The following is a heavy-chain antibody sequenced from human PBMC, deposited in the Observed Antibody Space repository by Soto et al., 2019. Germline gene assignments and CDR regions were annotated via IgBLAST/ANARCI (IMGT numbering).Heavy chain of an antibody. CDR2: ISASNGNT. V-gene: IGHV1-18*01. Sequence: GASVKVSCKASGYSFTSYGINWVRQAPGQGLEWMGWISASNGNTDYAEKFQGRVTMTTDTSTSTAYMELRSLRSDDTAVYYCARIGGGYSGYFSDEWGQGTLVTVSS. CDR1: GYSFTSYG. D-gene: IGHD5-12*01. CDR3: ARIGGGYSGYFSDE. J-gene: IGHJ4*02.